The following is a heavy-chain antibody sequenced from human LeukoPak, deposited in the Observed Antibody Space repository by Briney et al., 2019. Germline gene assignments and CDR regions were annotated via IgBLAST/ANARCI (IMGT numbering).Heavy chain of an antibody. Sequence: PGGSLRLSCAASGFTFSSYAMHWVHQAPGKGLEYVSAISSNGGSTYYANSVKGRFTISRDNSKNTLYLQMGSLRAEDMAVYYCAREPFHYYGMDVWGQGTTVTVSS. CDR2: ISSNGGST. CDR3: AREPFHYYGMDV. V-gene: IGHV3-64*01. J-gene: IGHJ6*02. CDR1: GFTFSSYA.